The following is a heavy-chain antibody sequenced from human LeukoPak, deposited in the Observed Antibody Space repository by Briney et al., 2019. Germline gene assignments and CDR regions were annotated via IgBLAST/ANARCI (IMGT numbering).Heavy chain of an antibody. CDR1: GFTFSSYW. CDR2: IKTDGSDK. Sequence: GGSLRLSCAASGFTFSSYWMTWVRQAPGKGLEWVANIKTDGSDKYYVDSVKGRFTISRDNAKNSLYLQMNSLRAEDTAVYYCATAYYYATADWGQGTLVTVSS. J-gene: IGHJ4*02. D-gene: IGHD3-10*01. CDR3: ATAYYYATAD. V-gene: IGHV3-7*01.